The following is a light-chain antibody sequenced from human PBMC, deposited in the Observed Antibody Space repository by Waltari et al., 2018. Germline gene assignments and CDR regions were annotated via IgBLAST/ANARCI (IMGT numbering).Light chain of an antibody. CDR3: MQALQTPVT. V-gene: IGKV2-28*01. CDR2: LGS. Sequence: DIVMTQSPLSLPVSPGEPASISCRSSQSLLHSNGNNHLDWDLQKPGQSPQLLVYLGSNRASGVPDRVSGSGSGTDFTLKMSKVEDEEVGVYYCMQALQTPVTFGPGTNVDIK. J-gene: IGKJ3*01. CDR1: QSLLHSNGNNH.